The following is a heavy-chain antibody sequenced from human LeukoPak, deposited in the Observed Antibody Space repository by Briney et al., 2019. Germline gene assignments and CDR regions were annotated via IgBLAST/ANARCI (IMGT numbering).Heavy chain of an antibody. CDR2: INPSGGRT. CDR1: GYTFARYY. CDR3: ARSYCYTDTCYRRHFDP. V-gene: IGHV1-46*01. D-gene: IGHD2-21*01. Sequence: ASVKVSCKASGYTFARYYIHWVRQAPGQGLEWRGIINPSGGRTTYARKFQGRVTMTSDMSTDTVDMELTSLTSDDTAVYYCARSYCYTDTCYRRHFDPWGQGTLVTVSS. J-gene: IGHJ5*02.